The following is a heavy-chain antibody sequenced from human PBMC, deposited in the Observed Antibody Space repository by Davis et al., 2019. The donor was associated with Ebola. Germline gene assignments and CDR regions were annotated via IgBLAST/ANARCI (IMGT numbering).Heavy chain of an antibody. CDR1: AYTFTSYD. CDR2: MNPNSGNT. D-gene: IGHD2-8*02. J-gene: IGHJ4*02. Sequence: ASVMVSCKASAYTFTSYDINWVRQATGQGLEWMGWMNPNSGNTGYAQKFQGRVTMTRNTSISTAYMELSSLRSEDTAVYYCARFPYCTGGVCYTDDYWGQGTLVTVSS. V-gene: IGHV1-8*01. CDR3: ARFPYCTGGVCYTDDY.